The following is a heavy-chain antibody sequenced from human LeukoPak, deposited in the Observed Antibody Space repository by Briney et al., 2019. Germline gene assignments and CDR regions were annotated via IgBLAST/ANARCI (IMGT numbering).Heavy chain of an antibody. CDR2: ISGSGGST. CDR1: GFTFSSYA. V-gene: IGHV3-23*01. Sequence: GGSLRLSCAASGFTFSSYAMSWVRQAPGKGLEWVSAISGSGGSTYYADSVKGRFTISRDNSKNTLYLQMNSLRAEDTAVYYCANTGIVVILGYWGQGTLVTVSS. CDR3: ANTGIVVILGY. J-gene: IGHJ4*02. D-gene: IGHD3-22*01.